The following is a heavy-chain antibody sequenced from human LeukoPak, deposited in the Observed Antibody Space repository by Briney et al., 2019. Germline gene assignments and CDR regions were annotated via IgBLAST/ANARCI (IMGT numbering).Heavy chain of an antibody. CDR3: AKEGYCTNGVCSPTNWFDP. Sequence: PGGSLRLSCAASGLTFSSYAMSWVRQAPGKGLEWVSALSGSGGFTYYADSVRGRFTISRDNSKNTLYLQMNSLRAEDMAVYYCAKEGYCTNGVCSPTNWFDPWGQGTLVTVSS. D-gene: IGHD2-8*01. V-gene: IGHV3-23*01. CDR2: LSGSGGFT. J-gene: IGHJ5*02. CDR1: GLTFSSYA.